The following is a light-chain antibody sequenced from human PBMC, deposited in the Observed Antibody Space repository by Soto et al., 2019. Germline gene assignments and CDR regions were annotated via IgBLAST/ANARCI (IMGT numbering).Light chain of an antibody. CDR1: QSVSSSY. V-gene: IGKV3-20*01. CDR2: GAS. J-gene: IGKJ1*01. CDR3: QQYGSSPWT. Sequence: EIVLTQSPGTLSLSPGERATLSCRASQSVSSSYLAWYKQKPGQAPRLLIYGASSRATGIPDRFSGSGSGTDFTLIISRLEPEDFAVYYCQQYGSSPWTFGQGTKV.